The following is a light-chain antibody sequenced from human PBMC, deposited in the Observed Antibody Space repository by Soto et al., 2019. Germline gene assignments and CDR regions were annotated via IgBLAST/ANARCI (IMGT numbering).Light chain of an antibody. V-gene: IGKV3-20*01. CDR3: KQYGRSPIT. CDR1: QSVSSSF. CDR2: GAS. J-gene: IGKJ5*01. Sequence: EIVLTQSPGTLSLSPGERATLSCRASQSVSSSFLAWYQQRPGQAPRLLMYGASSRATGIPDRFSGSGSGTDFTLTIRRLEPEDFAVYYCKQYGRSPITFGQGTRLEIK.